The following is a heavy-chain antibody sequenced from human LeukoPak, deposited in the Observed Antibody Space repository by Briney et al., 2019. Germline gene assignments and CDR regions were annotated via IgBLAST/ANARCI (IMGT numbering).Heavy chain of an antibody. CDR2: INSDGSST. D-gene: IGHD3-22*01. V-gene: IGHV3-74*01. CDR1: EFTFSSYW. J-gene: IGHJ4*02. CDR3: ARDDHYDSSGYYYGPFDY. Sequence: PGGSLRLSCAASEFTFSSYWMHWVRHAPGKGLVWVSRINSDGSSTSYADSVKGRFTISRDNAKNTLYLQMNSLRAEDTAVYYCARDDHYDSSGYYYGPFDYWGQGTLVTVSS.